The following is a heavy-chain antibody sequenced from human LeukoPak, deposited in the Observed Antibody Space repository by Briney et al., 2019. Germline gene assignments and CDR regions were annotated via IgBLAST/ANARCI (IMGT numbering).Heavy chain of an antibody. Sequence: ASVKVSCKTSGYTFTNYYVSWVRQAPGQGLEWMGWINPNSGGTNYAQKFQGRVTMTRDTSISTAYMELSRLRSDDTAVYYCASIGYCSSTSCYNPDYWGQGTLVTVSS. CDR3: ASIGYCSSTSCYNPDY. CDR2: INPNSGGT. D-gene: IGHD2-2*02. CDR1: GYTFTNYY. V-gene: IGHV1-2*02. J-gene: IGHJ4*02.